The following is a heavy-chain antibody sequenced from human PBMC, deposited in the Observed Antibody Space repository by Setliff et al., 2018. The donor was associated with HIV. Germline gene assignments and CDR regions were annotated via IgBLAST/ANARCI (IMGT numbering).Heavy chain of an antibody. V-gene: IGHV1-3*01. CDR1: GYTFTSYY. D-gene: IGHD6-19*01. CDR2: INVGNDNT. Sequence: ASVKVSCKASGYTFTSYYMHWVRQAPGQGLEWMGWINVGNDNTKYSQTLQGRVTITRDTSANTAYMELSSLRSEDTAVYYCARGSCSGCYLSDYWGLGTLVTVSS. J-gene: IGHJ4*02. CDR3: ARGSCSGCYLSDY.